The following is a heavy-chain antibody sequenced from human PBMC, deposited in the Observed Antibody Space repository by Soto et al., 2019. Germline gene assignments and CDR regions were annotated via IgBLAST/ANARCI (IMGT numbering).Heavy chain of an antibody. Sequence: EVQLVESGGGLVQPGGSLRLSCAASGFTVSSSYMSWVRQAPGKGLEWVSVIYSGGGTYFADSVKGRFAMSRDNSENTFYLQMTSLRAEDTAVYYCAKHRGGYDRDFDYWGRGALVTVSS. J-gene: IGHJ4*02. CDR2: IYSGGGT. CDR3: AKHRGGYDRDFDY. D-gene: IGHD5-12*01. CDR1: GFTVSSSY. V-gene: IGHV3-66*01.